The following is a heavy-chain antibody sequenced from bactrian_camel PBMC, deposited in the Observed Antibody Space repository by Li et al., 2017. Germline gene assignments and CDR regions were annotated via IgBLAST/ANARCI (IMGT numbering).Heavy chain of an antibody. CDR1: GPPHLRPC. CDR2: IHSNGDT. D-gene: IGHD5*01. J-gene: IGHJ4*01. Sequence: HVQLVESGGDSVQAGGSLRLSCVASGPPHLRPCLGWFRLSPGKEREGVAAIHSNGDTSYSDSVKGRFTVSRDDAKNTIYLQMNSLKHEDTGTYFCAAPSTCAVAGSKLSVGPRSHWGQGTQVTVS. CDR3: AAPSTCAVAGSKLSVGPRSH. V-gene: IGHV3S55*01.